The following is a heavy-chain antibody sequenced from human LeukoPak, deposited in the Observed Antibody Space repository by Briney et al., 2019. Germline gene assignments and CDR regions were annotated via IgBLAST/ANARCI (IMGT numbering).Heavy chain of an antibody. V-gene: IGHV4-59*01. CDR3: ARLYSCGPGGAFDI. CDR2: IYYSGST. D-gene: IGHD5-18*01. J-gene: IGHJ3*02. Sequence: SETLSLTCTVSGGSISSYYWSWIRQPPGKGLEWIGYIYYSGSTNYNPSLKSRVTISVDTSKNQFSLKLSSVTAADTAVYYCARLYSCGPGGAFDIWGQGTMVTVSS. CDR1: GGSISSYY.